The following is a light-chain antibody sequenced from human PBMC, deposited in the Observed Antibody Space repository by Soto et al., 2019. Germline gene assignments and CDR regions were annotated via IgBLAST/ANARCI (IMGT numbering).Light chain of an antibody. CDR3: SSYAGSSVV. Sequence: QSVLIQPPSASGSPGQSVTISCTGTSSDVGGYNYVSWYQQHPGKAPKLMIYEVNKRPSGVPDRFSGSKSGNTASLTVSGLQAEDEADYHCSSYAGSSVVFGGGTKVTVL. CDR1: SSDVGGYNY. J-gene: IGLJ2*01. CDR2: EVN. V-gene: IGLV2-8*01.